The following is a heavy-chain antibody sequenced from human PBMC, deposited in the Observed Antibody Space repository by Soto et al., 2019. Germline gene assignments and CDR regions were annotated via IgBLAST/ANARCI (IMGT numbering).Heavy chain of an antibody. CDR1: GGSISSGDYY. D-gene: IGHD2-21*02. CDR2: IYYSGST. V-gene: IGHV4-30-4*01. J-gene: IGHJ6*02. Sequence: SETLSLTCTVSGGSISSGDYYWSWIRQPPGKGLEWIGYIYYSGSTYYNPSLKSRVTISVDTSKNQFSLKLSSVTAADTAVYYCARDRSLGSDDQWGYYYGMDVWGQGTTVTVSS. CDR3: ARDRSLGSDDQWGYYYGMDV.